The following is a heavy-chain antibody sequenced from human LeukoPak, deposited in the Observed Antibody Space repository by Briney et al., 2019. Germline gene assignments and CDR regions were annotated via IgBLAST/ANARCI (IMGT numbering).Heavy chain of an antibody. D-gene: IGHD6-19*01. CDR3: ARLVAVAGTRYYYYYMDV. CDR1: GFSFSSYS. J-gene: IGHJ6*03. V-gene: IGHV3-21*01. Sequence: GSLRLSCTASGFSFSSYSMNWVRQAPGKGLEWVSSISSSSSYIYYADSVKGRFTISRDNAKNSLYLQMSSLRAEDTAVYYCARLVAVAGTRYYYYYMDVWGKGTTVTISS. CDR2: ISSSSSYI.